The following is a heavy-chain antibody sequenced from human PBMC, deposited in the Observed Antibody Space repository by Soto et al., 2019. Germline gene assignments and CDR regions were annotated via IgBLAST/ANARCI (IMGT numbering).Heavy chain of an antibody. D-gene: IGHD3-16*02. CDR2: IYYSGST. Sequence: PSETLSLTCTVSGGSISSYYWSWIRQPPGKGLEWIGYIYYSGSTYYNPSLKSRVTISVDTSKNQFSLKLSSVTAADTAVYYCARPKGIIGLRLGELSLRFDYWGQGTLVTVSS. CDR3: ARPKGIIGLRLGELSLRFDY. J-gene: IGHJ4*02. V-gene: IGHV4-59*04. CDR1: GGSISSYY.